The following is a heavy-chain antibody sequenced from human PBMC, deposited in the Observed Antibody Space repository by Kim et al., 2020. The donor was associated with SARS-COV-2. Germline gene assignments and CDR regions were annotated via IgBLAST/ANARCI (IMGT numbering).Heavy chain of an antibody. D-gene: IGHD3-10*01. CDR3: ANLLLWFHRRNDAFDI. CDR2: ISGSGGST. J-gene: IGHJ3*02. Sequence: GGSLRLSCAASGFTFSSYAMSWVRQAPGKGLEWVSAISGSGGSTYYADSVKGRFTISRDNSKNTLYLQMNSLRGEDTAVYYCANLLLWFHRRNDAFDIWGQETMVTVSS. CDR1: GFTFSSYA. V-gene: IGHV3-23*01.